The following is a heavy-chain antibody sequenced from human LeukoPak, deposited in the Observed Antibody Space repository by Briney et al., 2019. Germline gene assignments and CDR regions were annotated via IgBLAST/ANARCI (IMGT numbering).Heavy chain of an antibody. J-gene: IGHJ5*02. Sequence: PSETLSLTCAVYGGSFSGYYWSWIRQPPGKGLEWIGEINHSGSTNYNPSLKSRVTISVDTSKNQFSLKLSSVTAADTAVYYCGRGRLQYYDFWSGPSWFDPWGQGTLVTVSS. CDR1: GGSFSGYY. CDR2: INHSGST. V-gene: IGHV4-34*01. D-gene: IGHD3-3*01. CDR3: GRGRLQYYDFWSGPSWFDP.